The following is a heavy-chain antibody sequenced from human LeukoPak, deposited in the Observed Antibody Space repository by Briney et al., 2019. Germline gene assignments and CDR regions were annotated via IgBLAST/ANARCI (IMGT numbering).Heavy chain of an antibody. J-gene: IGHJ4*02. D-gene: IGHD2-2*01. V-gene: IGHV4-34*01. Sequence: SETLSLTXAVYGGSFSGYYWSWIRQPPGKGLEWIGEINHSGSTNYNPSLKSRVTISVDTSKNQFSVKLSSVTAADTAVYYCARGLGYCSSTSCSFDYWGQGTLVTVSS. CDR2: INHSGST. CDR1: GGSFSGYY. CDR3: ARGLGYCSSTSCSFDY.